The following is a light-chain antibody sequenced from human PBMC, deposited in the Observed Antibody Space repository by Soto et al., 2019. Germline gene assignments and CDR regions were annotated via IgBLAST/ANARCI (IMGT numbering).Light chain of an antibody. CDR3: QQRSNWPPMYT. J-gene: IGKJ2*01. Sequence: TQSPSSLSASVGDRATLSCRASQSVSSYLAWYQQKPGQAPRLLIYDASNRATGIPARFSGSGSGTDFTLTISSLEPEDFAVYYCQQRSNWPPMYTFGQGTKLEIK. CDR2: DAS. CDR1: QSVSSY. V-gene: IGKV3-11*01.